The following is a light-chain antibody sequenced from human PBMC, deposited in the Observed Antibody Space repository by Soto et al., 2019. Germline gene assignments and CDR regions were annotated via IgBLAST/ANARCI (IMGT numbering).Light chain of an antibody. Sequence: IVMTQSPATLSVSPGERATLSCRASQSVGSTVAWYQQKPGQSPRLLIYGASSRATGIPDRFSGSGSGTDFTLTITRLEPEDVAVYYCQQYGSSPTFGQGTKVDIK. CDR1: QSVGST. CDR3: QQYGSSPT. CDR2: GAS. V-gene: IGKV3-20*01. J-gene: IGKJ1*01.